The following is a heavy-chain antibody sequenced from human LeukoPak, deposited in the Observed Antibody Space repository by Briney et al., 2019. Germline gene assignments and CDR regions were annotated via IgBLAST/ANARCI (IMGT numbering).Heavy chain of an antibody. CDR1: GFTFSSYA. V-gene: IGHV3-30-3*01. J-gene: IGHJ3*02. CDR3: ARDRGAYCGGDCYPLAFDI. D-gene: IGHD2-21*02. CDR2: IAYDGSNK. Sequence: GGSLRLSCAASGFTFSSYAMHWVRQAPGKGLEWVAIIAYDGSNKHYADSVKGRFTISRDNSKNTLFLQMNSLRPEDTAVYYCARDRGAYCGGDCYPLAFDIWGQGTMVTVSS.